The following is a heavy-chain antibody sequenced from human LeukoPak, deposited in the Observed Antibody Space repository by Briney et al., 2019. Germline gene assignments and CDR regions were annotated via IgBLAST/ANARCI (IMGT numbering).Heavy chain of an antibody. J-gene: IGHJ4*02. CDR1: GGSISSDSHY. Sequence: SETLSLTCTVSGGSISSDSHYWGWIRQPPGKGLEWIGSIYYSGSTYYNPSLKSRVTISLDTSKNQFSLKVSSVTAADTAVYYCAGDYGYYGREVGYWGQGTLVTVSS. CDR2: IYYSGST. D-gene: IGHD4-17*01. V-gene: IGHV4-39*07. CDR3: AGDYGYYGREVGY.